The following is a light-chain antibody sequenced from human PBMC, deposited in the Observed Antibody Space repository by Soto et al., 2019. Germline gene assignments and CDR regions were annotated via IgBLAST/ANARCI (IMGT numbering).Light chain of an antibody. CDR2: LAS. CDR3: QQSYSSPYT. J-gene: IGKJ2*01. CDR1: QNVATY. Sequence: DIQMTQSPSSLSASIGDRVTISCRASQNVATYLNWYQQKPGKAPKLLIYLASTLQSGVPSRFSGSRSGTDFTLTISSLQPEDVAAYFCQQSYSSPYTFGRGTKLEIK. V-gene: IGKV1-39*01.